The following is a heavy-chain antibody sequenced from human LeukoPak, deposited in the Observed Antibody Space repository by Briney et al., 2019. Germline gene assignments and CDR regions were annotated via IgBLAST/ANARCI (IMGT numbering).Heavy chain of an antibody. J-gene: IGHJ6*02. CDR2: IIPILGTA. D-gene: IGHD3-9*01. CDR3: ASREAQNFDPFYYYYGMDV. V-gene: IGHV1-69*13. CDR1: GGTFSSYA. Sequence: GASVKVSCKASGGTFSSYAISWVRQAPGQGLEWMGGIIPILGTANYAQKFQGRVTITADESTSTAYMELSSLRSEDTAVYYCASREAQNFDPFYYYYGMDVWGQGTTVTVSS.